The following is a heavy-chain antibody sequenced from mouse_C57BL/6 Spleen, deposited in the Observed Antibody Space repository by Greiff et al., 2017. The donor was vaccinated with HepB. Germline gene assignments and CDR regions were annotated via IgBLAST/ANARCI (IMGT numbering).Heavy chain of an antibody. CDR3: ARGNYGNYGDY. CDR2: IDPSDSYT. Sequence: QVLLQQPGAELVKPGASVKLSCKASGYTFTSYWMQWVKQRPGQGLEWIGEIDPSDSYTNYNQKFKGKATLTVDTSSSTAYMQLSSLTSEDSAVYYCARGNYGNYGDYWGQGTTLTVSS. J-gene: IGHJ2*01. CDR1: GYTFTSYW. V-gene: IGHV1-50*01. D-gene: IGHD2-1*01.